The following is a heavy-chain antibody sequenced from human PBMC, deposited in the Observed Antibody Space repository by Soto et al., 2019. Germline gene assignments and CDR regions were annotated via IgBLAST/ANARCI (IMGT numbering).Heavy chain of an antibody. CDR2: IYPGDSDT. Sequence: PGESLKSSCKGSGYSLTSYWIGWVRQMPGKGLEWTGIIYPGDSDTRYSPSFQGQVTISADKSISTAYLQWSSLKASDTAMYYCARLEGSDILTGYWPSLDYWGQGTLVTVSS. CDR1: GYSLTSYW. CDR3: ARLEGSDILTGYWPSLDY. D-gene: IGHD3-9*01. V-gene: IGHV5-51*03. J-gene: IGHJ4*02.